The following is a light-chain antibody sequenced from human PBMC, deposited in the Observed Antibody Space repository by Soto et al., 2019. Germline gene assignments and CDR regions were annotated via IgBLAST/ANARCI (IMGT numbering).Light chain of an antibody. CDR2: GAS. Sequence: EIVVTQSPGTLSVSPGERATLSCRASQSVSSNLAWYQRKPGQAPRLLINGASTRATGIPARFSGSGSGTEFSLTISSLQSEDFAVYYCQQYSDWPPAFGQGTKVDIK. V-gene: IGKV3-15*01. J-gene: IGKJ1*01. CDR1: QSVSSN. CDR3: QQYSDWPPA.